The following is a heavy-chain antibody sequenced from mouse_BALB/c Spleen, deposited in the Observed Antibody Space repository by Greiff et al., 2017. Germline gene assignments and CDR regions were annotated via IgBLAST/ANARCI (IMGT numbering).Heavy chain of an antibody. D-gene: IGHD1-1*02. CDR2: IWAGGST. Sequence: QVQLQQSGPGLVAPSQSLSITCTVSGFSLTSYGVHWVRQPPGKGLEWLGVIWAGGSTNYNSALMSRLSISKDNSKSQVFLKMNSLQTDDTAMYYCARDGGNFYYAMDYWGQGTSVTVSS. CDR1: GFSLTSYG. J-gene: IGHJ4*01. CDR3: ARDGGNFYYAMDY. V-gene: IGHV2-9*02.